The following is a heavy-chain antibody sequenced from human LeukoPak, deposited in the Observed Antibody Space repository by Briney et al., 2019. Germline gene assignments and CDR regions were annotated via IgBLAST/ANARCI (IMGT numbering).Heavy chain of an antibody. CDR1: GGSISSGSYY. CDR2: IYYSGTT. Sequence: PSQTLSLTCTVSGGSISSGSYYWSWIREPAGKGLEWIGYIYYSGTTNYNPSLKSRVTISVDTSKNQFSLKLNSVTAADTAVYYCARGSSWLDYWGQGTLVTVSS. CDR3: ARGSSWLDY. J-gene: IGHJ4*02. D-gene: IGHD6-13*01. V-gene: IGHV4-61*10.